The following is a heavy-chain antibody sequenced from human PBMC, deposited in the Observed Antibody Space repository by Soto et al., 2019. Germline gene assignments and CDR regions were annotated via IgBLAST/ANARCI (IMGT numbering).Heavy chain of an antibody. J-gene: IGHJ4*02. Sequence: QVQLVESGGGVVQPGRSLRLSCAASGFTFSNSAMHWVRQTPDKGLEWVAFLSYDGSHNYYADSVKGRFTISRDNSKNTLYLQMNSLRVEDTAVYYCAKDRSTVFGVVTYYFAYWGQGTLVTVSS. D-gene: IGHD3-3*01. CDR3: AKDRSTVFGVVTYYFAY. V-gene: IGHV3-30*18. CDR1: GFTFSNSA. CDR2: LSYDGSHN.